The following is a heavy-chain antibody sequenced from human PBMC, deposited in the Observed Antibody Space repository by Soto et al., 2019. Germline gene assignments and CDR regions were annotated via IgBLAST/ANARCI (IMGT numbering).Heavy chain of an antibody. D-gene: IGHD5-18*01. V-gene: IGHV4-39*01. J-gene: IGHJ5*02. CDR2: IYYSGST. CDR1: GGSISSSSYY. Sequence: SETLSLTCTVSGGSISSSSYYWGWIRQPPGKGLEWIGSIYYSGSTYYNPSLKSRVTISVDTSKNQFSLKLSSVTAADTAVYYCARLNSAPLWFDPWGQGTLVTVSS. CDR3: ARLNSAPLWFDP.